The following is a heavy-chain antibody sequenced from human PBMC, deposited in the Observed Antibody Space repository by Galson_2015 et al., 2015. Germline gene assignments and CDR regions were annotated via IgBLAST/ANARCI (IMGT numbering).Heavy chain of an antibody. D-gene: IGHD2-2*01. Sequence: SLRLSCAASGFTFSSYSMNWVRQAPGKGLEWVSSISSSSSYIYYADSVKGRFTISRDNAKNSLYLQMNSLRAEDTAVYYCAREAVYCSSTSCPFDYWGQGTLVTVSS. J-gene: IGHJ4*02. CDR1: GFTFSSYS. V-gene: IGHV3-21*01. CDR3: AREAVYCSSTSCPFDY. CDR2: ISSSSSYI.